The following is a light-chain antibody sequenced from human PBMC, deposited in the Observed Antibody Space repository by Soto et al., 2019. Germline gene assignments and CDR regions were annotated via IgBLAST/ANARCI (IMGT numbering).Light chain of an antibody. V-gene: IGLV2-11*01. J-gene: IGLJ2*01. CDR1: GSDVGGYNY. Sequence: QSVLTQPRSVSGSPGQSVTISCTGTGSDVGGYNYDSWYQQHPGKAPKLMIYDVSKRPSGVPDRFSGSKSGNTASLTISGLQAEDEADYYCCSYAGSYTLVFGGGTKVTVL. CDR3: CSYAGSYTLV. CDR2: DVS.